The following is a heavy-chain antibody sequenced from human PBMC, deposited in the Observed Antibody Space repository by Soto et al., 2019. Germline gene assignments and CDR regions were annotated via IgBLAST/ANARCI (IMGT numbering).Heavy chain of an antibody. CDR1: GFTFSNAW. D-gene: IGHD2-2*01. CDR3: AKDYPVVPTGTKHTDGSVPLHYFDY. V-gene: IGHV3-15*07. CDR2: VKSKTHGGTT. Sequence: GGSLRLSCAASGFTFSNAWINWVRQAPGKGLEWVGRVKSKTHGGTTDFAAPVKGRFAISRDDSKNVVYLEMNSLRAEDTAVYYCAKDYPVVPTGTKHTDGSVPLHYFDYWGQGTLVTVSS. J-gene: IGHJ4*02.